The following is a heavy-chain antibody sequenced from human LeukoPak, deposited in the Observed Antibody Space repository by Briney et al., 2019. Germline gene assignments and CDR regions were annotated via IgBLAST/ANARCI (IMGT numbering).Heavy chain of an antibody. V-gene: IGHV3-53*01. Sequence: GGSLRLSCAASGFTVSSNYMSWVRQAPGKGLEWVSVIYSGGSTYYADSVKGRFTISRDNSKNTLYLQMNSLRAGDTAVYYCASVVPAAKWYGMDVWGKGTPVTVSS. CDR3: ASVVPAAKWYGMDV. D-gene: IGHD2-2*01. J-gene: IGHJ6*04. CDR2: IYSGGST. CDR1: GFTVSSNY.